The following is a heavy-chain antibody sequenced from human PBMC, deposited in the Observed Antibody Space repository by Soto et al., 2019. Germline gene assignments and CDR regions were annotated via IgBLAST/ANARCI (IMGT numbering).Heavy chain of an antibody. J-gene: IGHJ5*02. Sequence: RASVKVSCKASGYTFTSYAMHWVRQAPGQRLEWMGWINAGNGNTKYSQKFQGRVTITRDTSASTAYMELSSLRSEDTAVYYCARPIFGTRFDPWGQGTLVTVSS. D-gene: IGHD3-3*01. CDR1: GYTFTSYA. V-gene: IGHV1-3*01. CDR3: ARPIFGTRFDP. CDR2: INAGNGNT.